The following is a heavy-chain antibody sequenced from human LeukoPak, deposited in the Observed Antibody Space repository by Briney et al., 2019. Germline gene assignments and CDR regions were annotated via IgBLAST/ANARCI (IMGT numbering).Heavy chain of an antibody. V-gene: IGHV3-30*02. Sequence: GGSLRLSCAASGFTFRNYAMHWVRQAPGKGLEWVAIIGYDGGNKDYADSVKGRFTISRNNSKNTLSLQMNSLRGEDPAVYYCAKDPRTLYSSGLDFWGQETLVTVSS. CDR3: AKDPRTLYSSGLDF. CDR2: IGYDGGNK. CDR1: GFTFRNYA. D-gene: IGHD6-19*01. J-gene: IGHJ4*02.